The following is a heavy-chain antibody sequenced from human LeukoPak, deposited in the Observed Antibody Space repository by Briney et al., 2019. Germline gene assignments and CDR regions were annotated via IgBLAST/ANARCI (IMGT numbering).Heavy chain of an antibody. J-gene: IGHJ5*02. CDR3: ARDRWFDP. V-gene: IGHV4-59*01. CDR2: IYYSGST. Sequence: SETLSLTCTASGGSISSYYWSWIRQPPGKGLEWIGYIYYSGSTNYNPSLKSRVTISVDTSKNQFSLKLSSVTAADTAVYYCARDRWFDPWGQGTLVTVSS. CDR1: GGSISSYY.